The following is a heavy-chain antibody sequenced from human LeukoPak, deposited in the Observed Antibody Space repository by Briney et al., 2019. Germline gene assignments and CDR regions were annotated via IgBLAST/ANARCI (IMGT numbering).Heavy chain of an antibody. CDR2: IYHSGST. CDR1: SGSISSGSYY. V-gene: IGHV4-61*02. D-gene: IGHD3/OR15-3a*01. CDR3: AREAWTKDFDY. Sequence: PSQTLSLTCTVSSGSISSGSYYWSWIRQPAGKGLEWIGSIYHSGSTYYNPSLKSRVTISVDTSKNQFSLKLSSVTAADTAVYYCAREAWTKDFDYWGQGTLVTVSS. J-gene: IGHJ4*02.